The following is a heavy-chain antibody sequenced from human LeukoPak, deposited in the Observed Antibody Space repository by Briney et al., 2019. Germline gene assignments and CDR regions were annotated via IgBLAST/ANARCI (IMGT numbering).Heavy chain of an antibody. V-gene: IGHV3-33*01. CDR1: GFTFSSYG. J-gene: IGHJ4*02. CDR3: ARAAYDNSGYLTL. CDR2: IWYDGTNK. D-gene: IGHD3-22*01. Sequence: PGGSLRLSCVASGFTFSSYGMHWVRQAPGKGLEWVAVIWYDGTNKYYADSVKGRFTIPRDSPKNTLYLQMNSLRAEDTAVYYCARAAYDNSGYLTLWGQGTLVTVSS.